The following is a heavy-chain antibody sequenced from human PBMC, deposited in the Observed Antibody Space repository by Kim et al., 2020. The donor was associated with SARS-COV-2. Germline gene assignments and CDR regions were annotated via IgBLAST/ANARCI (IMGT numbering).Heavy chain of an antibody. CDR2: ISGSGGST. CDR3: ARWVAGSYYFDY. Sequence: GGSLRLSCAASGFTFSSYAMSWVRQAPGKGLEWVSAISGSGGSTYYADSVKGRFTISRDNSKNTLYLQMNSLRAEDTAVYYCARWVAGSYYFDYWGQGTLVTVSS. J-gene: IGHJ4*02. V-gene: IGHV3-23*01. D-gene: IGHD6-19*01. CDR1: GFTFSSYA.